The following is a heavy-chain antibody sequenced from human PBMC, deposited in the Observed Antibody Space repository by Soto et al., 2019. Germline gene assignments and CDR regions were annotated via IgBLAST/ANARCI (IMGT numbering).Heavy chain of an antibody. CDR2: IDSSGEK. Sequence: QVTLKESGPVLVKPTETLTLRCTVSGLSITDSEMGVSWIRQPPGQPLEWLAHIDSSGEKSYRTFLKSRLAISKDTSKSQIGLTMTNMDPADTATYYCAPRNLAVAAIPWFDPWGQGIPVTVSS. V-gene: IGHV2-26*01. CDR1: GLSITDSEMG. D-gene: IGHD2-21*01. J-gene: IGHJ5*02. CDR3: APRNLAVAAIPWFDP.